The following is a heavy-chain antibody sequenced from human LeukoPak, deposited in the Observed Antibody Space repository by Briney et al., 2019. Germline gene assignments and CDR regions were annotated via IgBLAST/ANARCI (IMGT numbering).Heavy chain of an antibody. V-gene: IGHV3-33*01. Sequence: PGRSLRLSCAPSGFTFSIYGMHWVRQAPGRGLEWVAVIWYDGSNKYYADSVKGRFTISRDNSKNTLYLQMNSLRAEETAGYYCGRFGYEAAVDYWGQGTLVTVSS. CDR2: IWYDGSNK. CDR3: GRFGYEAAVDY. CDR1: GFTFSIYG. D-gene: IGHD6-13*01. J-gene: IGHJ4*02.